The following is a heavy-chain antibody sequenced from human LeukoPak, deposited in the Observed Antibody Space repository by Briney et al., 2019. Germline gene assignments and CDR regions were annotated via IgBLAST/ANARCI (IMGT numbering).Heavy chain of an antibody. Sequence: RPSETLSLTCTVSGGSISDYYWNWIRQPPGKGLEWVAYVHYSGTTKYNPSLQSRVTTAVEMSKKEAALRLDSAAAADTAGYYCAGDMLGSAKVWFDSWGQGAQVIVSS. CDR1: GGSISDYY. D-gene: IGHD3-10*01. V-gene: IGHV4-59*12. CDR3: AGDMLGSAKVWFDS. CDR2: VHYSGTT. J-gene: IGHJ5*01.